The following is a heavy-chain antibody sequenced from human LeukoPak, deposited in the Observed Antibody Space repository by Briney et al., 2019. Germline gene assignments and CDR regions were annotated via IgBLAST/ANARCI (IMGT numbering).Heavy chain of an antibody. J-gene: IGHJ4*02. CDR3: ASRYSYGYSDY. D-gene: IGHD5-18*01. CDR2: IYYSGST. V-gene: IGHV4-59*01. Sequence: SETLSLTCTVSDGSISGYYWSWIRQLPGKGLEWIGYIYYSGSTNYNPSLKSRVTISVDTSKNQFSLKLSSVTAADTAVYYCASRYSYGYSDYWGQGTLVTVSS. CDR1: DGSISGYY.